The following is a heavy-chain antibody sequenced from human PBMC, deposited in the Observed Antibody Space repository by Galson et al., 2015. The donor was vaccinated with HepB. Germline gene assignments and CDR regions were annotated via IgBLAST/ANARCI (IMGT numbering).Heavy chain of an antibody. CDR2: INPNSGRT. V-gene: IGHV1-2*02. J-gene: IGHJ5*01. CDR1: PYTFTKYY. D-gene: IGHD2-2*01. Sequence: SVKVSCKASPYTFTKYYIHWVRQAPGQGLQWVGWINPNSGRTNYAPNLQDRVTMSRDTSINTVYMDLSSLRSDDSAIYFCARAVVPAAPSDSWGQGTLVTVFS. CDR3: ARAVVPAAPSDS.